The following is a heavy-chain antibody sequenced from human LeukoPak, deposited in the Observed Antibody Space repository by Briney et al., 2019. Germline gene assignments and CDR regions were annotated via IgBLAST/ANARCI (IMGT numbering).Heavy chain of an antibody. CDR1: GGSISSSSYY. CDR2: IYYSGST. CDR3: ARASGDPSNWFDP. J-gene: IGHJ5*02. Sequence: SETLSLTCTVSGGSISSSSYYWGWIRQPPGKGLEWIGSIYYSGSTYYNPSLKSRVTISVDTSKNQFSLKLSSVTAADTAVYYCARASGDPSNWFDPWGQGTLVTVSS. D-gene: IGHD4-17*01. V-gene: IGHV4-39*07.